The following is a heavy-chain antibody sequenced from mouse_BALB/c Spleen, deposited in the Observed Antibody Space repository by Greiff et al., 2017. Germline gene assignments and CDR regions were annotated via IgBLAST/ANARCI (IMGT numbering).Heavy chain of an antibody. J-gene: IGHJ3*01. CDR2: ISYDGSN. CDR3: ARGYYGSSTAWFAY. CDR1: GYSITSGYY. Sequence: EVQVVESGPGLVKPSQSLSLTCSVTGYSITSGYYWNWIRQFPGNKLEWMGYISYDGSNNYNPSLKNRISITRDTSKNQFFLKLNSVTTEDTATYYCARGYYGSSTAWFAYWGQGTLVTVSA. D-gene: IGHD1-1*01. V-gene: IGHV3-6*02.